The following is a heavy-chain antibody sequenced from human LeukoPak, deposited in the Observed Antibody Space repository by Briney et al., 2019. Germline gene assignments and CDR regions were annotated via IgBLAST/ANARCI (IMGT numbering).Heavy chain of an antibody. CDR2: INPNSGGT. CDR3: ARLVGATDFDY. Sequence: GASVKVSCMASGYTFTGYYMHWVRQAPGQGLERMGWINPNSGGTNYAQKFQGRVTMTRDTSISTAYMELSRLRSDDTAVYYCARLVGATDFDYWGQGTLVTVSS. J-gene: IGHJ4*02. V-gene: IGHV1-2*02. CDR1: GYTFTGYY. D-gene: IGHD1-26*01.